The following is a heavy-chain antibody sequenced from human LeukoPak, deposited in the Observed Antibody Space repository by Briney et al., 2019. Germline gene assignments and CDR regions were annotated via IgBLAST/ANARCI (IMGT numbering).Heavy chain of an antibody. CDR3: AHVEYSSFTYYYYYMDV. CDR1: GFTFSSYG. D-gene: IGHD6-6*01. Sequence: PGGSLRLSCAASGFTFSSYGMHWVRQAPGKGLEWVAFIRYDGSNKYYADSVKGRFTISRDNSKNTLYLQMNSLRAEDTAVYYCAHVEYSSFTYYYYYMDVWGKGTTVTVSS. CDR2: IRYDGSNK. V-gene: IGHV3-30*02. J-gene: IGHJ6*03.